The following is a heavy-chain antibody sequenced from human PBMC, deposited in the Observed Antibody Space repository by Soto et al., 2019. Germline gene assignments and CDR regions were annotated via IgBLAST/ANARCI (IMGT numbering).Heavy chain of an antibody. D-gene: IGHD2-2*02. CDR3: AEASGGYCSTTSCYNFDS. J-gene: IGHJ4*02. Sequence: PGGSLRLSCAASGFTFGDYAMHWVRQDPGKGLEWVSGISWNSGTSRYADSVKGRFTISRNNAKNSLYLQMNSLRPEDTAFYYCAEASGGYCSTTSCYNFDSWGQGTLVTVSS. CDR2: ISWNSGTS. CDR1: GFTFGDYA. V-gene: IGHV3-9*01.